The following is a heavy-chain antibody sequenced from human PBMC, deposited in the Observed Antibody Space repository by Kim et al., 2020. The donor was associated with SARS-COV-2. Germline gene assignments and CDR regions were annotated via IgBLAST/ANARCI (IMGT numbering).Heavy chain of an antibody. J-gene: IGHJ4*02. D-gene: IGHD6-13*01. Sequence: GESLKISCKGSGYSFTSYWIGWVRQMPGKGLEWMGIIYPGDSDTRYSPSFQGQVTISADKSISTAYLQWSSLKASDTAMYYCARRIAAAGEAHGVLADYWGQGTLVTVSS. CDR1: GYSFTSYW. CDR3: ARRIAAAGEAHGVLADY. CDR2: IYPGDSDT. V-gene: IGHV5-51*01.